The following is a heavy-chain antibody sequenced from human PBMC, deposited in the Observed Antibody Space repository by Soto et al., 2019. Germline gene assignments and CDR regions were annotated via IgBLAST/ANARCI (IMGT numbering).Heavy chain of an antibody. D-gene: IGHD4-17*01. J-gene: IGHJ4*02. Sequence: SETLSLTCSVSGGSVSNKTYYWSWIRQPPGKRLEWIGYVYYSGTTNYNPSLKSRVTISVDLSKNQFSLRLSSVTTADTALYYCARTTAVPNTLRSRYFFDYWGQGTLVTAPQ. CDR3: ARTTAVPNTLRSRYFFDY. CDR1: GGSVSNKTYY. CDR2: VYYSGTT. V-gene: IGHV4-61*01.